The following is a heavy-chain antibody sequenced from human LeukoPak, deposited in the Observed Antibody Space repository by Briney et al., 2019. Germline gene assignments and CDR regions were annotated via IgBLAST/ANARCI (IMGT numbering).Heavy chain of an antibody. Sequence: ASVKVSCKTSVYTFTSYGIRWVRQAPGQGLEWMGWISAYNGDTNFAQKVQDRVTMTTDTSTSTAYLELRSLRSDDTAVYFCARHPIVAATRVDYWGQGTLVTVSS. D-gene: IGHD1-26*01. CDR3: ARHPIVAATRVDY. CDR1: VYTFTSYG. J-gene: IGHJ4*02. CDR2: ISAYNGDT. V-gene: IGHV1-18*01.